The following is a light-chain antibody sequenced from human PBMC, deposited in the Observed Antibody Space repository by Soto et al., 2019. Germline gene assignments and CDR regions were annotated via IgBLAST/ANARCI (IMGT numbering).Light chain of an antibody. CDR1: SVSSSY. J-gene: IGKJ5*01. CDR3: QKYGTSPIN. V-gene: IGKV3-20*01. Sequence: SVSSSYLAWYQQKHGQAPRIIIYGESSRATGIPYSFSGSGSGTDFTITVSRMENEDFEVYYCQKYGTSPINCGQGPRLELK. CDR2: GES.